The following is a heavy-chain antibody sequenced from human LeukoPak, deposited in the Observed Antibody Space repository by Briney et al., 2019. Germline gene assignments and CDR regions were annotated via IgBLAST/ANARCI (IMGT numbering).Heavy chain of an antibody. CDR2: ISSSGSTI. J-gene: IGHJ6*02. CDR1: GFTFSSYW. V-gene: IGHV3-11*01. CDR3: ARGEDYGDYTDYYYYYGMDV. D-gene: IGHD4-17*01. Sequence: PGGSLRLSCAASGFTFSSYWMSWIRQAPGKGLEWVSYISSSGSTIYYADSVKGRFTISRDNAKNSLYLQMNSLRAEDTAVYYCARGEDYGDYTDYYYYYGMDVWGQGTTVTVSS.